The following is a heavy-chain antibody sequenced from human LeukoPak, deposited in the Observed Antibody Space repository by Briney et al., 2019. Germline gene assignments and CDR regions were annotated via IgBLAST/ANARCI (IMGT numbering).Heavy chain of an antibody. J-gene: IGHJ4*02. Sequence: GGSLRLSCVASGFIFRSYEMNWVRQAPGKGLEWVSYISSSGSTIYYADSVKGRFTLSRDNAKNSLYLQMNSLRAEDTAVYYCARTGGSYPYYFEYWGQGTLVTVSS. CDR1: GFIFRSYE. CDR3: ARTGGSYPYYFEY. V-gene: IGHV3-48*03. D-gene: IGHD1-26*01. CDR2: ISSSGSTI.